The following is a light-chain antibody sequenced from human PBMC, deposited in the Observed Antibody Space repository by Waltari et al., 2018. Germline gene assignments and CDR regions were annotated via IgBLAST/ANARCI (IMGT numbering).Light chain of an antibody. Sequence: YELTQPPPVSVSPGQTPRLTCAGDALPTKYAYWYQQKSCQAPVLVIYEDSKQPSGIPERFSGSSSGTMATLTISGAQVEDEADYYCYSTDSSGNHRVFGGGTKLTVL. CDR1: ALPTKY. J-gene: IGLJ3*02. CDR2: EDS. CDR3: YSTDSSGNHRV. V-gene: IGLV3-10*01.